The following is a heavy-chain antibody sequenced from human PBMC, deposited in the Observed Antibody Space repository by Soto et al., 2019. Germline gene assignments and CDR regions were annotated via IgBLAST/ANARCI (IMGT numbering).Heavy chain of an antibody. CDR3: AKDSVTMIVRDYFDY. CDR1: VFTFSSYA. CDR2: ISGSGGST. V-gene: IGHV3-23*01. J-gene: IGHJ4*02. Sequence: GSLRLACAASVFTFSSYAMSWVRQGPGKGLEWVSAISGSGGSTYYADSVKGRFTISRDNSKNTLYLQMNSLRAEDTAVYYCAKDSVTMIVRDYFDYWGQGTLVTVSS. D-gene: IGHD3-22*01.